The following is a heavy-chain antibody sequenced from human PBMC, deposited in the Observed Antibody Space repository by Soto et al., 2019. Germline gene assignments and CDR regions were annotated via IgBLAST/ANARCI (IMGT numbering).Heavy chain of an antibody. Sequence: QVQLVQSGAEVKKPGASVKVSCKASGYSFSNYAIHWVRQAPGQGLAWMGWINVDNGNTKYSQKLQDRGTITRDTSTSTVYMEVRSLRSEDTAVNSCASPPDNYFDRPGRRADPYYYGMDVWGQGTTVTVSS. D-gene: IGHD3-9*01. CDR3: ASPPDNYFDRPGRRADPYYYGMDV. CDR2: INVDNGNT. J-gene: IGHJ6*02. CDR1: GYSFSNYA. V-gene: IGHV1-3*01.